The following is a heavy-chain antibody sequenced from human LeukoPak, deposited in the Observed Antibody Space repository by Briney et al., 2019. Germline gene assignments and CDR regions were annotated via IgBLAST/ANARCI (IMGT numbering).Heavy chain of an antibody. Sequence: SETLSLTCAVYGGSFSGYYWSWIRQPPGKGLEWIGEINHSGSTNYNPSLKSRVTISVDTSKNQFSLKLSSVTAEDTAVYYCARVTYYYGSGTDMADYWGQGTLVTVSS. V-gene: IGHV4-34*01. CDR2: INHSGST. D-gene: IGHD3-10*01. CDR3: ARVTYYYGSGTDMADY. CDR1: GGSFSGYY. J-gene: IGHJ4*02.